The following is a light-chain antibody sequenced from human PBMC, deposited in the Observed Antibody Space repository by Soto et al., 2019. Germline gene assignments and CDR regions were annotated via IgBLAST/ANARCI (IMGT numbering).Light chain of an antibody. CDR3: SSFTTSSTRV. CDR1: TSDVGGYGY. V-gene: IGLV2-14*01. CDR2: EVS. Sequence: QSALTQPASVSGSPGQSITISCTGTTSDVGGYGYVSWYQQHPGKAPKLLIYEVSNRPSGISNRFSGSKSDNTASLTISGLQAEDEADYYCSSFTTSSTRVFGTGTKATVL. J-gene: IGLJ1*01.